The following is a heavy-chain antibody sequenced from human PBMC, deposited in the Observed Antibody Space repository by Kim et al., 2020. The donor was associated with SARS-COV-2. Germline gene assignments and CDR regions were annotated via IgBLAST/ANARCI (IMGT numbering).Heavy chain of an antibody. D-gene: IGHD1-26*01. V-gene: IGHV4-59*01. CDR1: GGSISSYY. CDR3: ARVRPSSGSYYSGAFDI. J-gene: IGHJ3*02. CDR2: IYYSGST. Sequence: SETLSLTCTVSGGSISSYYWSWIRQPPGKGLEWIGYIYYSGSTNYNPSLKSRVTISVDTSKNQFSLKLSSVTAADTAVYYCARVRPSSGSYYSGAFDIWGQGTMVTVSS.